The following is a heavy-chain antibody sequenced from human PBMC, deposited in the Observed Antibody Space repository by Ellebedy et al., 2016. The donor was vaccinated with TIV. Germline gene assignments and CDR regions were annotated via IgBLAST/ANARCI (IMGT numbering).Heavy chain of an antibody. J-gene: IGHJ4*02. CDR2: IKSKTDGGAA. D-gene: IGHD5-18*01. CDR3: TTVYRYNYDSV. Sequence: GESLKISCAASGFTFNNAWMNWVRQAPGKGLERVGRIKSKTDGGAADYAAPVKGRFTISRDDSKNTLYLQMNSLKTEDTAVYFCTTVYRYNYDSVWGQGTLVTVSS. CDR1: GFTFNNAW. V-gene: IGHV3-15*01.